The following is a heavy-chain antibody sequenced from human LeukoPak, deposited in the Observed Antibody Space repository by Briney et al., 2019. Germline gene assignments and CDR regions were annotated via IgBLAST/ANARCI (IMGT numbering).Heavy chain of an antibody. CDR1: GFTFSSYS. CDR2: ISSSSSYI. V-gene: IGHV3-21*01. CDR3: ARDYCSGGSCYFYYYYYYMDV. J-gene: IGHJ6*03. Sequence: PGGSLRLSCAASGFTFSSYSMNWDRQAPGKGLEWVSSISSSSSYIYYADSVKGRFTISRDNAKNSLYLQMNSLRAEDTAVYYCARDYCSGGSCYFYYYYYYMDVWGKGTTVTVSS. D-gene: IGHD2-15*01.